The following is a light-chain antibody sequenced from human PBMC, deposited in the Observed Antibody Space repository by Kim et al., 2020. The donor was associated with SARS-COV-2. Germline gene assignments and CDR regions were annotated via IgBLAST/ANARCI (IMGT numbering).Light chain of an antibody. CDR2: QDS. CDR3: QAWDRSTYV. Sequence: APPGTPPSITACGDKLVDKYSSWYQHKPGQSPVLVIYQDSTRPSGIPERFSASNSGNTATLTISGTQAMDEADYYCQAWDRSTYVFGTGTKVTVL. CDR1: KLVDKY. V-gene: IGLV3-1*01. J-gene: IGLJ1*01.